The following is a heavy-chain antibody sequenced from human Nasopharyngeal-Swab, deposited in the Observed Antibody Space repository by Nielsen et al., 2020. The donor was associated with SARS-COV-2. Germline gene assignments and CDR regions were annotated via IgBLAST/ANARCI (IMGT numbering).Heavy chain of an antibody. CDR3: AREYYYYSSGYKYTVRGFDY. CDR1: GFIFDNYV. J-gene: IGHJ4*02. V-gene: IGHV3-33*01. D-gene: IGHD3-22*01. CDR2: IWYDGKSA. Sequence: SCAASGFIFDNYVMNWVRQAPGRGLEWVAVIWYDGKSANYADSVKGRFSISRDNSKNTLDLQMNSLRVEDTAVYYCAREYYYYSSGYKYTVRGFDYWGQGTPVSVSS.